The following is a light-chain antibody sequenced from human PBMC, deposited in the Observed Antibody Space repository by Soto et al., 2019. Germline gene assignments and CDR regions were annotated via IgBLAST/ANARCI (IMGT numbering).Light chain of an antibody. J-gene: IGKJ1*01. Sequence: EIVMTQSPATLSVSPGGRATLSCRASQSVSNNLAWYQQKPGQAPRLLIYGASTRATGIPARFSGSGSGTEFTLTISSLQSEDFAVYSCQQYNNWPWTFGQGTKVEIK. CDR2: GAS. CDR1: QSVSNN. CDR3: QQYNNWPWT. V-gene: IGKV3-15*01.